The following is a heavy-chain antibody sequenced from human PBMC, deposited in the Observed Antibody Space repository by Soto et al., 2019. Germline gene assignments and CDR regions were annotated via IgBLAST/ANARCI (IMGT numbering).Heavy chain of an antibody. Sequence: LSLTCTVSGGSISSYYWSWIRQPPGKGLEWIGYMYYSGSTNYNPSLKSRVTISVDTSKNQFSLKLSSVTAADTAVYYCARVGLLGSGYYGMDVWGQGTTVTVSS. J-gene: IGHJ6*02. CDR3: ARVGLLGSGYYGMDV. V-gene: IGHV4-59*01. D-gene: IGHD2-15*01. CDR1: GGSISSYY. CDR2: MYYSGST.